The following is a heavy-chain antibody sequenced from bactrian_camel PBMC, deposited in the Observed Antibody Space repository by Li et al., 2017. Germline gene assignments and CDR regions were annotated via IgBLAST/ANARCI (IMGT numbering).Heavy chain of an antibody. D-gene: IGHD3*01. CDR1: GIDHHAC. Sequence: HVQLVESGGGTVQAGGSLTLSCAVSGIDHHACMAWFRQAPGKEREGVAAITTGGNTTIYADSVKGRFTISRGTDKHTVYLLMNNPQPDDAGVYVCAAAPDVHSIRSMPPLQYFRYWGQGTQVTVS. CDR2: ITTGGNTT. CDR3: AAAPDVHSIRSMPPLQYFRY. J-gene: IGHJ6*01. V-gene: IGHV3S1*01.